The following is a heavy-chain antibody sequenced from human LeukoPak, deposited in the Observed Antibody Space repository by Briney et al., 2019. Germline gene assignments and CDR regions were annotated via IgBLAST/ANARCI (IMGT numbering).Heavy chain of an antibody. Sequence: PSETLSLTCTVSGGSLSSYYWSWIRQPPGKGLEWIGYIYYSGSTNYNPSLKSRVTISVDTSKNPFSLKLSSVTAADTAVYYCARQKAAVGSDSHFDYWGQGTLVTVSS. J-gene: IGHJ4*02. CDR3: ARQKAAVGSDSHFDY. CDR1: GGSLSSYY. V-gene: IGHV4-59*01. D-gene: IGHD6-19*01. CDR2: IYYSGST.